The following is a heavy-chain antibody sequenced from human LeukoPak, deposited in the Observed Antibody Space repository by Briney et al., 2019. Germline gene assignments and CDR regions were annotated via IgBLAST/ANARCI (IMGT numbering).Heavy chain of an antibody. J-gene: IGHJ4*02. D-gene: IGHD3-22*01. CDR2: MSGSGGST. CDR1: GFTFSSYA. V-gene: IGHV3-23*01. CDR3: AKYSHDSSGSYDY. Sequence: LTGGSLRLSCAASGFTFSSYAMSWVRQAPGKGLEWVSAMSGSGGSTYYADSVKGRFTISRDNSKNTLYLQMNSLRAEDTAVYYCAKYSHDSSGSYDYWGQGTLVTVSS.